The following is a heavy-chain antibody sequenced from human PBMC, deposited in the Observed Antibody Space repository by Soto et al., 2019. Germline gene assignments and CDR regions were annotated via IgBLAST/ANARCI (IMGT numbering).Heavy chain of an antibody. J-gene: IGHJ3*02. CDR2: IYHSGST. CDR1: GYSISSGYY. V-gene: IGHV4-38-2*02. Sequence: SETLSLTCAVSGYSISSGYYWGWSRQPAGKGLEWIGSIYHSGSTYYNPSLKSRVTISVDTSKNQFSLKLSSVTAADTAVYYGARDIGMIVVHNAVDIWGQGTMGTV. D-gene: IGHD3-22*01. CDR3: ARDIGMIVVHNAVDI.